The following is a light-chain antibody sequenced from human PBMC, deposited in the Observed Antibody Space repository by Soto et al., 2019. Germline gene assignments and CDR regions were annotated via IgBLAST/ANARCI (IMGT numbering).Light chain of an antibody. CDR2: WAS. CDR3: QQYYDAPRT. J-gene: IGKJ1*01. Sequence: DIVLTQSPDSLAVSLGERATINCKSSQSVLYSSNNKNYLAWYQQKPGQPPKLLIYWASIRESGVPDRFSGSGSGTHFTLTIDSLQAEDVAIYYCQQYYDAPRTFGQGTKVDIK. CDR1: QSVLYSSNNKNY. V-gene: IGKV4-1*01.